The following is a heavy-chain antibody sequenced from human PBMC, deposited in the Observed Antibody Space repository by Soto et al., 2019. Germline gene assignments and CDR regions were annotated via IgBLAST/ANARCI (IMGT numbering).Heavy chain of an antibody. CDR2: FDPEDGET. D-gene: IGHD3-3*01. Sequence: SVKVSCTVSGYTLTELSMHWVRQAPGKGLEWMGGFDPEDGETIYAQKFQGRVTMTEDTSTDTAYMELSSLRSEDTAVYYCATTTSFGSSLDYWGQGTLVTVSS. J-gene: IGHJ4*02. V-gene: IGHV1-24*01. CDR1: GYTLTELS. CDR3: ATTTSFGSSLDY.